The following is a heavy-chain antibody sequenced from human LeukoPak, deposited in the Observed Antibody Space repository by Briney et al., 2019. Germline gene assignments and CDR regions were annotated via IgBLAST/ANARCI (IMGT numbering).Heavy chain of an antibody. J-gene: IGHJ6*02. Sequence: GGSLRLSCAASGFTFSSYGMHWVRQAPGKGLEWVAVIWYDGSNKYYADSVKGRFTISRDNSKNTLYLQMNSLRAVDTAVYYCARLSGSYYYYYGMDVWGQGTTVTVSS. V-gene: IGHV3-33*01. CDR3: ARLSGSYYYYYGMDV. D-gene: IGHD1-26*01. CDR2: IWYDGSNK. CDR1: GFTFSSYG.